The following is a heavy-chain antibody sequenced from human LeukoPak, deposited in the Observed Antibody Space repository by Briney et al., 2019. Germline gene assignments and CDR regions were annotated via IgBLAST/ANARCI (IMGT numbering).Heavy chain of an antibody. CDR1: GGSISNYY. CDR3: ARSAYGSGRFNRYYFDY. D-gene: IGHD3-10*01. J-gene: IGHJ4*02. V-gene: IGHV4-59*08. Sequence: SETLSLTCTVSGGSISNYYWSWIRQPPGKGLEWIGYIYYSGSTNYNPSLKSRVTISVDTSKNQFSLKLNSVTAADTAVYYCARSAYGSGRFNRYYFDYWGQGPLVAVSS. CDR2: IYYSGST.